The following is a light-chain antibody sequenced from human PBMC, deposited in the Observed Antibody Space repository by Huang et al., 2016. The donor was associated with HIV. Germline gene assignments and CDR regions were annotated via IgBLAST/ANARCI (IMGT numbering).Light chain of an antibody. J-gene: IGKJ2*01. CDR1: QSISTY. CDR2: NAF. Sequence: DIQVTQSPSSLSASVGDRVTITCRASQSISTYLNWYQLKPGKAPKLLIYNAFSLQSGVPSRFSGSGSGTDFTLTISSLQPEDFATYYCQQNYNSPFTFGQGPSWRSN. CDR3: QQNYNSPFT. V-gene: IGKV1-39*01.